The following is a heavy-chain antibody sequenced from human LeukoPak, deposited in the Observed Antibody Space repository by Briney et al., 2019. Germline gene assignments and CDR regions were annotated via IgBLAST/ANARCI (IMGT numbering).Heavy chain of an antibody. V-gene: IGHV1-18*01. D-gene: IGHD1/OR15-1a*01. J-gene: IGHJ6*02. CDR2: ISAYNGNT. CDR3: ARDRPRTIGGYYYYGMDV. CDR1: GGTFSSYA. Sequence: ASVKVSCKASGGTFSSYAISWVRQAPGQGLEWIGWISAYNGNTNYAQKLQGRVTMTTDTSTSTAYMELRSLRSDDTAVYYCARDRPRTIGGYYYYGMDVWGQGTTVTVSS.